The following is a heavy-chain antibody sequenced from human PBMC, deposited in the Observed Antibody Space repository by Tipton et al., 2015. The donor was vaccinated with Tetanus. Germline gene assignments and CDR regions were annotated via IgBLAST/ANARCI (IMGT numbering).Heavy chain of an antibody. CDR1: GYTFTSYG. Sequence: QVQLVQSGAEVKKPGASVKVSCKASGYTFTSYGISWVRQAPGQGLEWMGWISAYNGNTNYAQKLQGRVTMTTDTSPSTAYMERRSLGSDDRAVYYWAGDRGGGWELLDYFDYWGQGTLVTVSS. V-gene: IGHV1-18*04. D-gene: IGHD1-26*01. J-gene: IGHJ4*02. CDR2: ISAYNGNT. CDR3: AGDRGGGWELLDYFDY.